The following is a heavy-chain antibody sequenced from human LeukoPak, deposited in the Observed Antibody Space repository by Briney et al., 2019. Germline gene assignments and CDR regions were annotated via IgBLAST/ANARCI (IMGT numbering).Heavy chain of an antibody. CDR1: GFAFSSYA. CDR3: AKDSRGYSYGNFDY. J-gene: IGHJ4*02. D-gene: IGHD5-18*01. Sequence: GGSLRLSCAASGFAFSSYAMSWVRQAPGKGLEWVSAISGSGGSAYYADSVKGRFTISRDNSKNTLYLQMNSLRAEDTAVYYCAKDSRGYSYGNFDYWGQGTLVTVSS. V-gene: IGHV3-23*01. CDR2: ISGSGGSA.